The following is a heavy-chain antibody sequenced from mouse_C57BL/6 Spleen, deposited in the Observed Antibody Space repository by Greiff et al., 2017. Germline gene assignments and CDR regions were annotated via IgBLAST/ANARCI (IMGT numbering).Heavy chain of an antibody. CDR1: GFTFSSYA. CDR3: TREGPHWYFDV. CDR2: ISSGGDYI. J-gene: IGHJ1*03. V-gene: IGHV5-9-1*02. Sequence: DVMLVESGEGLVKPGGSLKLSCAASGFTFSSYAMSWVRQTPEKRLEWVAYISSGGDYIYYADTVKGRFTISRDNARNTLYLQMSSLKSEDTAMYYCTREGPHWYFDVWGTGTTVTVSS.